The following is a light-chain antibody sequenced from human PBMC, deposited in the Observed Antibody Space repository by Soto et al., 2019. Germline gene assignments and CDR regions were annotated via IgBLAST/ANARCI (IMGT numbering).Light chain of an antibody. V-gene: IGKV3D-20*01. Sequence: EIVLTQSPATLSLSPGERATLSCGASQSVSSSYLAWYQQKPGLAPRLLMYDASSRATGIPDRFSGSGSGKDFTLTISRVEPEDFAVFFCKQYGTSPYIFGPGTRLEIK. CDR2: DAS. CDR3: KQYGTSPYI. CDR1: QSVSSSY. J-gene: IGKJ2*01.